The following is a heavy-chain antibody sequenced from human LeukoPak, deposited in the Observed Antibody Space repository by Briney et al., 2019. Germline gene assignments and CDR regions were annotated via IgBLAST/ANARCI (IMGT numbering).Heavy chain of an antibody. D-gene: IGHD1-26*01. CDR1: GGTFSSYA. CDR3: ARDSGSGNNDY. Sequence: GASVTVSFTASGGTFSSYAISWVRQAPGQGLEWMGGIIPIFGTANYAQKFQGRVTITADESTSTAYMELSSLRSEDTAVYYCARDSGSGNNDYWGQGTLVTVSS. J-gene: IGHJ4*02. V-gene: IGHV1-69*13. CDR2: IIPIFGTA.